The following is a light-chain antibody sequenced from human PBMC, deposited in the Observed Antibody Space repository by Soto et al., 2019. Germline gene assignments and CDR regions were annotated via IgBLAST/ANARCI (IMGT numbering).Light chain of an antibody. J-gene: IGKJ1*01. CDR2: IAS. CDR3: LQDHGYPRT. Sequence: AIQMTLSPSSLSASVGDRVTITCRASQDIRDELGWYQQKPGKAPKLLIYIASTLQSGVPSRFSGSGSGTEFTLTISSLQPEDFATYYCLQDHGYPRTFGLGTKVEIK. CDR1: QDIRDE. V-gene: IGKV1-6*01.